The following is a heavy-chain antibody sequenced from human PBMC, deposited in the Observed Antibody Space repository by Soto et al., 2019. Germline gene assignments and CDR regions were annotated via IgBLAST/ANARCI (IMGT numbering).Heavy chain of an antibody. V-gene: IGHV4-31*01. Sequence: QVQLQESGPGLVKPSQTLSLTCTVSGGSISSGGYYWSWIRQHPGKGLEWIGYIYYSGSTYYNPSLKGPVTRSVDTSKNPFSRKLSSVTAADTAVYYCARGRGIVATINRSLLFDYWGQGTLVTVSS. CDR3: ARGRGIVATINRSLLFDY. D-gene: IGHD5-12*01. CDR2: IYYSGST. CDR1: GGSISSGGYY. J-gene: IGHJ4*02.